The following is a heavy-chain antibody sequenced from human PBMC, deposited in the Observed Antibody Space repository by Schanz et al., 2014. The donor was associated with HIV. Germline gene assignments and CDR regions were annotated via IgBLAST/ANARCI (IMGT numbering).Heavy chain of an antibody. J-gene: IGHJ4*02. CDR2: ISYDGSIK. CDR1: GFTFRTHG. V-gene: IGHV3-30*18. CDR3: AKVGRIYSTTWIDH. D-gene: IGHD6-13*01. Sequence: VQLVESGGGLVQPGESLRLSCAASGFTFRTHGIHWVRQAPAKGLEWVAVISYDGSIKEYADSVKGRFAISRDNSKNTVYLQMNSLRGEDSAVYYCAKVGRIYSTTWIDHWGQGTLVTVSS.